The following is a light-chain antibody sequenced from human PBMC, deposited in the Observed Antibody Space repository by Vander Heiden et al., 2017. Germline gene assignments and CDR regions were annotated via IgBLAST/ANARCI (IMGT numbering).Light chain of an antibody. CDR3: QQSYSTHT. CDR1: QSISSY. CDR2: AAS. V-gene: IGKV1-39*01. J-gene: IGKJ4*01. Sequence: DIQMTQSHSSLSASVGDRVTITCRASQSISSYLNWYQQKPGKAPKLLIYAASSLQSGGPSRFSGSGSGTDFTLTISSLQPEDFATYYCQQSYSTHTFGGGTKVEIK.